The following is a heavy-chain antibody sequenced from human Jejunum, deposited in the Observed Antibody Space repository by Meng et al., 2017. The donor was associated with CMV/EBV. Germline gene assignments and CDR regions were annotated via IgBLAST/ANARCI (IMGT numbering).Heavy chain of an antibody. J-gene: IGHJ4*02. D-gene: IGHD3-22*01. CDR2: ISAYNGNT. Sequence: SCKAFGYTFINYDIGWVRQAPGQGLEWMGWISAYNGNTNYAQKFQDRVTMIPDRSTSTVFMEMRSLRSDDTAVYYCARGQKWLMDYWGQGALVIVSS. V-gene: IGHV1-18*01. CDR1: GYTFINYD. CDR3: ARGQKWLMDY.